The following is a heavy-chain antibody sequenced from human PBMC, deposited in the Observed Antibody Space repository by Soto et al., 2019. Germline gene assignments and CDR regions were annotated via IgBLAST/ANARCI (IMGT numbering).Heavy chain of an antibody. V-gene: IGHV3-23*01. CDR3: AEDRPTVDYHDGMDV. D-gene: IGHD4-17*01. CDR1: GFTFSSYA. Sequence: EVQLLGSGGGLVQPGGSLRLSCAASGFTFSSYAMTWVRQAPGKGLEWVSGISGGGGSTYYADSVKGRFTISRDNAKNTLFLQMNSLRAEDTAVYYCAEDRPTVDYHDGMDVWGQGATVTVSS. CDR2: ISGGGGST. J-gene: IGHJ6*02.